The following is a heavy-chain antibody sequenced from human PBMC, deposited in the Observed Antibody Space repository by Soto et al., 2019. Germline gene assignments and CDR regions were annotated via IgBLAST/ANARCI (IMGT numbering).Heavy chain of an antibody. D-gene: IGHD6-13*01. Sequence: GGSLRLSCAASGFTFSSYGMHWVRQAPGKGLEWVAVISYDGSNKYYADSVKGRFTISRDNSKNTLYLQMNSLRAEDTAGYYCAKLPSIAAAGDYWGQGTLVTVSS. V-gene: IGHV3-30*18. J-gene: IGHJ4*02. CDR1: GFTFSSYG. CDR2: ISYDGSNK. CDR3: AKLPSIAAAGDY.